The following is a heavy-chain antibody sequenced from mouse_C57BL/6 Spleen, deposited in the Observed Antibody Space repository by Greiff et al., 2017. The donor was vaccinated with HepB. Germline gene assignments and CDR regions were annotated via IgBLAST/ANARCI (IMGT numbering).Heavy chain of an antibody. Sequence: VQLQQSGAELARPGASVKLSCKASGYTFTSYGISWVKQRTGQGLEWIGEIYPRSGNTYYNEKFKGKATLTADKSSSTAYMELRSLTSEDSAVYFCAIYDYDDYYAMDYWGQGTSVTVSS. D-gene: IGHD2-4*01. CDR3: AIYDYDDYYAMDY. J-gene: IGHJ4*01. CDR1: GYTFTSYG. V-gene: IGHV1-81*01. CDR2: IYPRSGNT.